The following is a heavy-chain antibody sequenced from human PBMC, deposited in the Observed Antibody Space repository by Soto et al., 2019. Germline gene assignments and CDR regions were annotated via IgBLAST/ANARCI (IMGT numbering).Heavy chain of an antibody. CDR2: IYYSGST. CDR1: GGCISSYY. D-gene: IGHD6-19*01. J-gene: IGHJ5*02. V-gene: IGHV4-59*01. Sequence: PSETLSLTCTVCGGCISSYYWSLFRQPPGKGLEWIGYIYYSGSTNYNPSLKSRVTISVDTSKNQFSLKLSSVTAADPAVYSCASDGAVAGIGNNWLDPWGQGNLVTVSS. CDR3: ASDGAVAGIGNNWLDP.